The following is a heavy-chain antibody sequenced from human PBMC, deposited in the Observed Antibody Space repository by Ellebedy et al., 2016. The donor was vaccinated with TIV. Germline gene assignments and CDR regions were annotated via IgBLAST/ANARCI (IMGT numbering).Heavy chain of an antibody. CDR2: ITSAGDI. V-gene: IGHV3-13*01. J-gene: IGHJ4*02. Sequence: PGGSLRLSCAASGFTFSSHDIHWVRQPTGKGLEWVSGITSAGDIYYLASVKGRFIISRDSAKNSLYLQMNSLRAEDTAVYYCARATSGFDYWGQGALATVSS. D-gene: IGHD5-24*01. CDR1: GFTFSSHD. CDR3: ARATSGFDY.